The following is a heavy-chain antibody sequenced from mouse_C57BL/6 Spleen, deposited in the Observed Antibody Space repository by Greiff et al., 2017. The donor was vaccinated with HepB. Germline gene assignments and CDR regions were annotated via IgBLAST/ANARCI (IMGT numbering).Heavy chain of an antibody. CDR2: IDPETGGT. Sequence: VKLQESGAELVRPGASVTLSCKASGYTFTDYEMHWVKQTPVHGLEWIGAIDPETGGTAYNQKFKGKAILTADKSSSTAYMELRSLTSEDSAVYYCTRGVLYGSSSYFDYWGQGTTLTVSS. D-gene: IGHD1-1*01. CDR3: TRGVLYGSSSYFDY. V-gene: IGHV1-15*01. CDR1: GYTFTDYE. J-gene: IGHJ2*01.